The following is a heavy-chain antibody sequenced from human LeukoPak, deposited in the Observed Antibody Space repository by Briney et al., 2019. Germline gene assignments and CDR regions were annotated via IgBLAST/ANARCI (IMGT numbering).Heavy chain of an antibody. J-gene: IGHJ3*02. Sequence: PSETLSLTCAVYGGSFSGYYWSWIRQPPGKGLEWIGEINHSGSTNYNPSLKSRVTISVDTSKNQFSLKLSSVTAEDTAVYYCARPDNYYDFDAFDIWGQGTMVTVSS. V-gene: IGHV4-34*01. CDR1: GGSFSGYY. CDR2: INHSGST. D-gene: IGHD3-3*01. CDR3: ARPDNYYDFDAFDI.